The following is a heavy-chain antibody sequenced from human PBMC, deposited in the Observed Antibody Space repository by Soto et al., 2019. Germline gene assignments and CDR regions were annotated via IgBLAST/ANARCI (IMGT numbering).Heavy chain of an antibody. CDR3: XXXXXXXMDV. CDR2: MNPNSANT. Sequence: QVQRVQSGAEVKKPGASVKVSCKASGYTFTSYDINWVRQATGQGLEWMGWMNPNSANTGYAQKFQGRVTMTRNTSITXXXXXXXXXXXXXXXXXXXXXXXXXXMDVWGQGTTVT. V-gene: IGHV1-8*01. CDR1: GYTFTSYD. J-gene: IGHJ6*02.